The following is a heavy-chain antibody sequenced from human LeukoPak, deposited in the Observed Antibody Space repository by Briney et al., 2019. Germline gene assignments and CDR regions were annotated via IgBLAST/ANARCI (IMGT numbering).Heavy chain of an antibody. CDR2: ISGSGGST. Sequence: GGSLRLSCAASGFTFSSYAMSWVRQAPGKGLEWVSAISGSGGSTYYAGSVKGRFTISRDNAKNSLYLQMNSLRAEDTAVYYCASRYYDSSGPGWYWGQGTLVTVSS. D-gene: IGHD3-22*01. J-gene: IGHJ4*02. V-gene: IGHV3-23*01. CDR3: ASRYYDSSGPGWY. CDR1: GFTFSSYA.